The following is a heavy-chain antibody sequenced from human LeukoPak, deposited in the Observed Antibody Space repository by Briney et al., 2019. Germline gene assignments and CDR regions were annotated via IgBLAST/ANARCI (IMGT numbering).Heavy chain of an antibody. CDR2: IFDSGNT. D-gene: IGHD1-26*01. J-gene: IGHJ4*02. V-gene: IGHV4-59*01. CDR3: VRGGVQSYDC. CDR1: GGSISSYY. Sequence: SETLSLTCTVPGGSISSYYWSWIRQPPGRGLEWIGFIFDSGNTKYNPSLKTRVTISLDTSMNQFSLKLSSLTAADTAMYYCVRGGVQSYDCWGQGTLVTVSS.